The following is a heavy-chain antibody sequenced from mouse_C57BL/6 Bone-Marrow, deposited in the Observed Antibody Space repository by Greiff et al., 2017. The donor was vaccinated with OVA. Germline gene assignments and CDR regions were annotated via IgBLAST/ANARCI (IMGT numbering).Heavy chain of an antibody. J-gene: IGHJ3*01. Sequence: EVKLVESGGGLVKPGGSLKLSCAASGFTFSSYTMSWVRQTPEKRLEWVATISGGGGNTYYPDSVKGRFTISRDNAKNTLYLQMSSLRSEDTALYYCARHGYDFFAYWGQGTLVTVSA. CDR3: ARHGYDFFAY. CDR1: GFTFSSYT. D-gene: IGHD2-4*01. V-gene: IGHV5-9*01. CDR2: ISGGGGNT.